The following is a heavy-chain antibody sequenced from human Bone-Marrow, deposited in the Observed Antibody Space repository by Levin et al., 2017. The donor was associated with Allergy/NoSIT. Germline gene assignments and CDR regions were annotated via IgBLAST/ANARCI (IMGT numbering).Heavy chain of an antibody. D-gene: IGHD6-13*01. J-gene: IGHJ6*02. V-gene: IGHV3-9*01. Sequence: LSLTCAASGFTFDDYAMHWVRQAPGKGLEWVSGISWNSGSIGYADSVKGRFTISRDNAKNSLYLQMNSLRAEDTALYYCAKGGIAAAGYQYYYYGMDGWGQGTTVTVSS. CDR1: GFTFDDYA. CDR2: ISWNSGSI. CDR3: AKGGIAAAGYQYYYYGMDG.